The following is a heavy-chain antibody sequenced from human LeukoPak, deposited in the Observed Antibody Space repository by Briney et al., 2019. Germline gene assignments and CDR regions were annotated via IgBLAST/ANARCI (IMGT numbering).Heavy chain of an antibody. CDR1: GGTFSSYA. CDR2: MNPNSGNT. Sequence: ASVKVSCKASGGTFSSYAISWVRQAPGQGLEWMGWMNPNSGNTGYAQKFQGRVTMTRNTSISTAYMELSSLRSEDTAVYYCARGVTTRYYFDYWGQGTLVTVSS. J-gene: IGHJ4*02. V-gene: IGHV1-8*02. CDR3: ARGVTTRYYFDY. D-gene: IGHD4-17*01.